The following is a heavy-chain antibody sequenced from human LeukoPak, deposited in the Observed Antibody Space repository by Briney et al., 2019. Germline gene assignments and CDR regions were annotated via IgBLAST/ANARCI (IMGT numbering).Heavy chain of an antibody. Sequence: GGSLSLSCAASGFTFSSYAMSWVRQAPRKWLEWVSAMSGSGGSTYYADSVKGRFTIARDNSKNTLYLQMNSLRAEDTAVYYCAVVPAAILGYYFYGMDVWGQGTTVTVSS. CDR3: AVVPAAILGYYFYGMDV. CDR1: GFTFSSYA. J-gene: IGHJ6*02. D-gene: IGHD2-2*02. CDR2: MSGSGGST. V-gene: IGHV3-23*01.